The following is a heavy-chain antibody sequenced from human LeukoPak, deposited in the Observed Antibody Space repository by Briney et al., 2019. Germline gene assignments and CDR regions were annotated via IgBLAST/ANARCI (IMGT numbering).Heavy chain of an antibody. CDR2: INPSGGST. D-gene: IGHD4-23*01. Sequence: ASVKVSCKASGYTFTSYYMHWVRQAPGQGLEWMGIINPSGGSTSYAQKFQGRVTMTRDTSTSTVYMELSSLRSEDTAVYYCARGPPTTVVSSGTFDIWGQGTMVTVSS. CDR3: ARGPPTTVVSSGTFDI. V-gene: IGHV1-46*01. J-gene: IGHJ3*02. CDR1: GYTFTSYY.